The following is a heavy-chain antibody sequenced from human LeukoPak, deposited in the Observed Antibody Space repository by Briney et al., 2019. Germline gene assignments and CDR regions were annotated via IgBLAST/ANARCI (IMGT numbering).Heavy chain of an antibody. CDR2: ISSSGSTI. J-gene: IGHJ4*02. CDR1: GFTFSSYS. CDR3: ARVGPDYGGNAR. V-gene: IGHV3-48*04. D-gene: IGHD4-23*01. Sequence: GGSLRLSCAASGFTFSSYSMNWVRQAPGKGLEWVSYISSSGSTIYYADSVKGRFTISRDNAKNSLYLQMNSLRAEDTAVYYCARVGPDYGGNARWGQGTLVTVSS.